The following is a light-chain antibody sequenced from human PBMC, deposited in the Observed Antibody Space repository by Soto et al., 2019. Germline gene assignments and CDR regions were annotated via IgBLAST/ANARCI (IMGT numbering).Light chain of an antibody. CDR2: AAS. Sequence: EIVLTQSPGTLSLFPEERATVSCTASQSLNFNFLGWYQKKSGQAPRLLIYAASTRATGIPDRFSGSGSGIDFTLTISRLEPEDSAVYYCQQYGVSPTFGGGTKVDIK. CDR1: QSLNFNF. J-gene: IGKJ4*01. V-gene: IGKV3-20*01. CDR3: QQYGVSPT.